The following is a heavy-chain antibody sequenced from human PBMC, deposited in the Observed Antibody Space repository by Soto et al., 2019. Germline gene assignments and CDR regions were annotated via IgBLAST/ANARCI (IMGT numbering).Heavy chain of an antibody. CDR3: ARVTGLGEKIYRPGYYYYGMDV. CDR1: GYTFTSYG. Sequence: ASVKVSCKASGYTFTSYGISWVRQAPGQGLEWMGWISAYNGNTNYAQKLQGRVTMTTDTSTSTAYMELRSLRSDDTAVYYCARVTGLGEKIYRPGYYYYGMDVWGQGTTVTVSS. D-gene: IGHD4-17*01. V-gene: IGHV1-18*01. CDR2: ISAYNGNT. J-gene: IGHJ6*02.